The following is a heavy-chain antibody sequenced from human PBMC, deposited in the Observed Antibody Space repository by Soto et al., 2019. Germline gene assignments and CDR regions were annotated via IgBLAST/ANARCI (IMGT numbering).Heavy chain of an antibody. CDR2: MNPNSGNT. D-gene: IGHD3-3*01. CDR1: GYTFTSYD. Sequence: QVQLVQSGAEVKKPGASVKVSCKASGYTFTSYDINWVRQATGQGLEWMGWMNPNSGNTGYAQKFQGRVTMTRNTSISTAYMELSSLRSEDTAVYYCARDGLRFLDWLPLTYYGMDVWGQGTTVTVSS. V-gene: IGHV1-8*01. J-gene: IGHJ6*02. CDR3: ARDGLRFLDWLPLTYYGMDV.